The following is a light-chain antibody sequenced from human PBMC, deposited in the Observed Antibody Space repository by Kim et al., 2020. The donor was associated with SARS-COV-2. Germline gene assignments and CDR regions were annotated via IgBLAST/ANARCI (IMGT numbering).Light chain of an antibody. J-gene: IGKJ1*01. CDR1: QSVGTK. Sequence: VSPGESATLSSRASQSVGTKAAWYQQKPGQAPRLLMYGASVRATGIPARFSGSGSGTEFTLTISSLQSEDVAIYYCLQYQDWPPWTFGQGTKVDIK. CDR2: GAS. V-gene: IGKV3-15*01. CDR3: LQYQDWPPWT.